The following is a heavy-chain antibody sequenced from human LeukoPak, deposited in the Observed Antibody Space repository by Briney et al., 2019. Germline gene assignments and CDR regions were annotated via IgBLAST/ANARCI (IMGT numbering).Heavy chain of an antibody. V-gene: IGHV4-61*02. CDR1: GGSISSGSYY. J-gene: IGHJ2*01. D-gene: IGHD6-13*01. CDR3: ARVYYSSTYDYWYFDL. Sequence: SETLSLTCTVSGGSISSGSYYWSWIRQPAGKGLEWIGRIYTSGSTNYNPSLKSRVTISVDTSKNQFSLKLSSVTAADTAVYYCARVYYSSTYDYWYFDLWGRGTLVTVSS. CDR2: IYTSGST.